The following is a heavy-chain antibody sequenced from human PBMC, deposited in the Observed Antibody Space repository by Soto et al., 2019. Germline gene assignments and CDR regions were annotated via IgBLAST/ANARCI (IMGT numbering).Heavy chain of an antibody. Sequence: VQLVESGGGLVQPGRSLRLSCAASGFTFDDYAMHWVRQAPGKGLEWVSGISWNSGSIGYADSVKGRFTISRDNAKNSLYLQMNSLRAEDTALYYCAKDGTRRTPGDYYGMDVWGQGTTVTVSS. V-gene: IGHV3-9*01. CDR3: AKDGTRRTPGDYYGMDV. CDR2: ISWNSGSI. D-gene: IGHD1-1*01. CDR1: GFTFDDYA. J-gene: IGHJ6*02.